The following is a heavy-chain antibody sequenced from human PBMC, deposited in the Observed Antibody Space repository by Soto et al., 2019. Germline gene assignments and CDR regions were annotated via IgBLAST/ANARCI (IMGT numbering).Heavy chain of an antibody. CDR1: GGSISSSSYY. V-gene: IGHV4-39*01. CDR2: IYYSGST. CDR3: ARRNNYDFWSGYYMGTYYYYYGMDV. Sequence: SETLSLTCTVSGGSISSSSYYWGWIRQPPGKGLEWIGSIYYSGSTYYNPSLKSRVTISVDTSKNQFSLKLSSVTAADTAVYYCARRNNYDFWSGYYMGTYYYYYGMDVWGQGTTVTVSS. J-gene: IGHJ6*02. D-gene: IGHD3-3*01.